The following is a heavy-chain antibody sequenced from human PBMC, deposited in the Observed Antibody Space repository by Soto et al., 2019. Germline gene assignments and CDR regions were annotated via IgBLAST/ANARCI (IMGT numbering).Heavy chain of an antibody. J-gene: IGHJ4*02. Sequence: EVQLVESGGGLVQPGGSLRLSCAASGFTVSSNDMSWVRQAPGKGLECVSGIYSSGSTYYADSVKGRFTITRDNTKNKLYLKMSSLRAEDKAVSYCARPSTTPGDYWGKGTPVTVSS. CDR3: ARPSTTPGDY. CDR2: IYSSGST. D-gene: IGHD5-12*01. CDR1: GFTVSSND. V-gene: IGHV3-66*01.